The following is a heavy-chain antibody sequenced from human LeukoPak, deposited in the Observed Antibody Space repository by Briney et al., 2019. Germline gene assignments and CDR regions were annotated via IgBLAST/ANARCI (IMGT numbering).Heavy chain of an antibody. D-gene: IGHD5-24*01. CDR1: GYTFTAYY. CDR3: ARDLAFGEMVTNRGAFDI. CDR2: INPNSGYT. J-gene: IGHJ3*02. Sequence: ASVKVSCKASGYTFTAYYIHWVRQAPGQGLEWMGWINPNSGYTNYAQKFHGRVTMTRDTSISTAYMELNSLRSDDTAIYYCARDLAFGEMVTNRGAFDIWGQGTMVTVSS. V-gene: IGHV1-2*02.